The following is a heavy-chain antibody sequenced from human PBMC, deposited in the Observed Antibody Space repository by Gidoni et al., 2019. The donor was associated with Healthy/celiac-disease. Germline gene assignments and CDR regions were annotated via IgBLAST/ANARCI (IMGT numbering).Heavy chain of an antibody. D-gene: IGHD2-15*01. Sequence: EVQLVESGGGLVQPGGSLRLSCAASGFTFSSYDMHWVRQATGKGLEWVSAIGTAGDTYYPGSVKGRFTISRENAKNSLYLQMNSLRAGDTAVYYCARGYCSGGSCYSSTRYYYYGMDVWGQGTTVTVSS. J-gene: IGHJ6*02. CDR2: IGTAGDT. CDR1: GFTFSSYD. V-gene: IGHV3-13*04. CDR3: ARGYCSGGSCYSSTRYYYYGMDV.